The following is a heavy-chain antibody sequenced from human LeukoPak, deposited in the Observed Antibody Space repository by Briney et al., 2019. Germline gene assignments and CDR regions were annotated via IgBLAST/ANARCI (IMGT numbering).Heavy chain of an antibody. Sequence: GESLKISCKGSGSTLNNTKKAGPPKIPGKALEWMGIIYPGDSDTTYSPSFQGQVTMSADKSISAAYLQWSSLKASDTAMYYCARGSIYHDYWGQGTLVTVSS. CDR3: ARGSIYHDY. J-gene: IGHJ4*02. V-gene: IGHV5-51*01. CDR1: GSTLNNTK. D-gene: IGHD3-3*01. CDR2: IYPGDSDT.